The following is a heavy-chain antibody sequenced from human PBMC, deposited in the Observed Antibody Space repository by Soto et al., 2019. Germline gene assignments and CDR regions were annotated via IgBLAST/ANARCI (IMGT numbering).Heavy chain of an antibody. D-gene: IGHD3-22*01. CDR1: GFDVSNTD. V-gene: IGHV3-66*01. CDR2: IYSGGYT. J-gene: IGHJ4*02. CDR3: ARGAIIVIAAPEYYFDY. Sequence: EVQLVESGGDLVQRGGSLRLSCAASGFDVSNTDMSWVRQAPGKGLEWVSVIYSGGYTNYADSGKGRFIVSRDSPKNSLYLRMGSLRAEDTAVYYCARGAIIVIAAPEYYFDYWCQGTLVTVSS.